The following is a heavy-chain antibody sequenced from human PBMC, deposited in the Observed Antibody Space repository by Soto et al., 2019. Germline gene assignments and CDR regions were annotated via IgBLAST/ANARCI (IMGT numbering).Heavy chain of an antibody. D-gene: IGHD3-22*01. CDR3: ARDYYDSSGYSNWFDP. V-gene: IGHV1-18*01. CDR2: ISAYNDNT. Sequence: EASVKVSCKASGYSFIGYDITWVRQAPGQGLEWMGWISAYNDNTKYAQKLQGRVTMTTDTSTSTAYMELRSLRSDDTAVYYCARDYYDSSGYSNWFDPWGQGTLVTVSS. J-gene: IGHJ5*02. CDR1: GYSFIGYD.